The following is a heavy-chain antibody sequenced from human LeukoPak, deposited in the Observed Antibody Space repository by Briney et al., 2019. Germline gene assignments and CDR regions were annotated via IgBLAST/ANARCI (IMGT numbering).Heavy chain of an antibody. V-gene: IGHV3-66*04. Sequence: GGSLRLSCAASGFTVSSNYMSWVRQAPGKGLEWVSVIYSDGSTYYADSVKGRFTISRDNSKNPLYLQMNSLRAEDTAVYYCARRYNWNYVDYWGQGTLVTVSS. CDR2: IYSDGST. J-gene: IGHJ4*02. D-gene: IGHD1-20*01. CDR3: ARRYNWNYVDY. CDR1: GFTVSSNY.